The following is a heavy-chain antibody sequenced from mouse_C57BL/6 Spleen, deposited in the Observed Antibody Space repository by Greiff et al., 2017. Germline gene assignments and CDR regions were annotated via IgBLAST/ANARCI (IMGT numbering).Heavy chain of an antibody. Sequence: EVKLQQSGPGLVKPSQSLSLTCSVTGYSITSGYYWNWIRQFPGNKLEWMGYISYDGSNNYNPSLKNRISITRDTSKNQFFLKLNSVTTEDTATYYCARGLLRSPFDYWGQGTTLTVSS. V-gene: IGHV3-6*01. J-gene: IGHJ2*01. CDR1: GYSITSGYY. D-gene: IGHD1-1*01. CDR3: ARGLLRSPFDY. CDR2: ISYDGSN.